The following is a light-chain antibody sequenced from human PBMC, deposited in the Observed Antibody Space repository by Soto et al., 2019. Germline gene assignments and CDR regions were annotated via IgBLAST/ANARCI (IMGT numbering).Light chain of an antibody. CDR1: QSISSW. CDR2: DAS. J-gene: IGKJ1*01. Sequence: DIQMTQSPSTLSACVGDRVTITCRASQSISSWLAWYQQKPGKAPKLLIYDASSLESGVPSRFSGSGSGTEFTLTISSLQPDDFATYYCQQYNSYPETFGQGTKADIK. V-gene: IGKV1-5*01. CDR3: QQYNSYPET.